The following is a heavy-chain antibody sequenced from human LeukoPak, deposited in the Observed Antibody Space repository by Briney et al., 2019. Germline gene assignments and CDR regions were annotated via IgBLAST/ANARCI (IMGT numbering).Heavy chain of an antibody. Sequence: GGSLRLSCAASGFTFSSYSMTWVRQAPGKGLEWVSSISSSSSYIYYADSVKGRFTISRDNAKNSLYLQMNSLRAEDTAVYYCARAPSRYYDYVWGSYRYNFFDYWGQGTLVTVSS. J-gene: IGHJ4*02. CDR2: ISSSSSYI. V-gene: IGHV3-21*01. CDR1: GFTFSSYS. CDR3: ARAPSRYYDYVWGSYRYNFFDY. D-gene: IGHD3-16*02.